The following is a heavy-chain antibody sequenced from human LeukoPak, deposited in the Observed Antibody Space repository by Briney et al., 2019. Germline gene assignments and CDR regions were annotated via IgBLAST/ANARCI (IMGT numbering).Heavy chain of an antibody. J-gene: IGHJ6*03. CDR3: ASNTPVPAAMGNYYYYMDV. CDR2: INPNSGGT. D-gene: IGHD2-2*01. CDR1: GYTFTGYY. V-gene: IGHV1-2*02. Sequence: ASVKVSCKASGYTFTGYYMHWVRQAPGQGLEWMGWINPNSGGTNYAQKFQGRVTMTRDMSISTAYMELSRLRSDDTAVYYCASNTPVPAAMGNYYYYMDVWGKGTTVTISS.